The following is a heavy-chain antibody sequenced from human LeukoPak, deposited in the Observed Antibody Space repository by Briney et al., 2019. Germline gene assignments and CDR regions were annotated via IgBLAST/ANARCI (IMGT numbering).Heavy chain of an antibody. Sequence: ASVKVSCKASGYTFTSYYMHWVRQAPGQGLEWMGIINPSGGSTSYAQKFQGRVTMTRDTSKNQFSLKLSSVTAADTAVYYCARTYGDYVLDDAFDIWGQGTMVTVSS. J-gene: IGHJ3*02. D-gene: IGHD4-17*01. V-gene: IGHV1-46*01. CDR1: GYTFTSYY. CDR3: ARTYGDYVLDDAFDI. CDR2: INPSGGST.